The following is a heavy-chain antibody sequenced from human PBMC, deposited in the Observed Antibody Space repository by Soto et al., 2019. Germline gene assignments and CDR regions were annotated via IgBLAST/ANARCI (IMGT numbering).Heavy chain of an antibody. CDR3: AGVATYYYDSSGFGRFDY. D-gene: IGHD3-22*01. V-gene: IGHV1-18*01. J-gene: IGHJ4*02. CDR1: GYTFTSYG. Sequence: ASVKVSCKASGYTFTSYGISWVRQAPGQGLEWMGWISAYNGNTNYAQKLQGRVTMTTDTSTSTAYMELRSLRSDDTAVYYCAGVATYYYDSSGFGRFDYWGQGTLVTVSS. CDR2: ISAYNGNT.